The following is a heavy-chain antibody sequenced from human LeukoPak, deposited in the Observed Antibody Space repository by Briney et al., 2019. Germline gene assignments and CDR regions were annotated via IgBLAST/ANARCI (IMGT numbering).Heavy chain of an antibody. Sequence: GGSLRLSCAASGFTFSSYSMNWVRQAPGKGLEWVSYISSSSSTIYYADSVKGRFTISRDNAKNSLYLQMNSLRAEDTAVYYCAELGITMVGGVWGKGTTVTISS. J-gene: IGHJ6*04. V-gene: IGHV3-48*04. CDR3: AELGITMVGGV. CDR1: GFTFSSYS. D-gene: IGHD3-10*02. CDR2: ISSSSSTI.